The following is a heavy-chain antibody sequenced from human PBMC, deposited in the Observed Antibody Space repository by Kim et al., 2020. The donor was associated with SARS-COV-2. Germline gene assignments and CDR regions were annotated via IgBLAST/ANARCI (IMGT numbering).Heavy chain of an antibody. CDR1: GFTVSDAW. Sequence: GGSLRLSCAASGFTVSDAWMSWVRQAPGKGLEWVGHIKSNNDGGTTEYAAPVKGRFTISRDDSKSTLYLQMNSLRTEDTDIYYGTTEDDSLGYYHIIHYYKRYVGGGGPGVRVS. CDR2: IKSNNDGGTT. V-gene: IGHV3-15*01. D-gene: IGHD3-22*01. CDR3: TTEDDSLGYYHIIHYYKRYV. J-gene: IGHJ6*03.